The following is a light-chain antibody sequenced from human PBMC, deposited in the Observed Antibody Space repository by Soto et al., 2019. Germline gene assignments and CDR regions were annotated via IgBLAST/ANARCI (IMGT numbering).Light chain of an antibody. CDR3: QQRSNWPPS. V-gene: IGKV3-11*01. CDR2: DVS. Sequence: EIVLTQSPATLSLSPGERATLSCRASQSVGTFLAWYLQNPGQAPRLLIYDVSSRATGIPARFSGSGSGTDFTLTISSLEAEDFAVYYCQQRSNWPPSFGGGTKVEIK. CDR1: QSVGTF. J-gene: IGKJ4*01.